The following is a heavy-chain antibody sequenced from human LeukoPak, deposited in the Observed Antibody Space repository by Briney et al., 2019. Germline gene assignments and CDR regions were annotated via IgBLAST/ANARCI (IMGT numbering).Heavy chain of an antibody. D-gene: IGHD6-19*01. CDR2: ISAYNGNT. CDR3: ARGGVSSGWYGSYFDY. CDR1: GGTFSSYA. V-gene: IGHV1-18*01. J-gene: IGHJ4*02. Sequence: ASVKVSCNASGGTFSSYAISWVRQALGQGLEWMGWISAYNGNTNYAQKIQGRVTMTTDTSTSTAYMELRSLRSDDTAVYYCARGGVSSGWYGSYFDYWGQGTLVTVSS.